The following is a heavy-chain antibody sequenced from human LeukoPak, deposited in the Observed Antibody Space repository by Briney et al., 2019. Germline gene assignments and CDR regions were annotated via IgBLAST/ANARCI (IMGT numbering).Heavy chain of an antibody. CDR2: VQRSGSQ. CDR3: VRDVGSAITES. CDR1: GASISSSNYW. V-gene: IGHV4-39*07. D-gene: IGHD1-26*01. J-gene: IGHJ5*02. Sequence: SETLSLTCSVSGASISSSNYWWGWIRQPPGKGLEWIGNVQRSGSQSSDPSLKSRITLSVHLSRNQFSLQLTSVTAADTAVYYCVRDVGSAITESWGQGTLATVSS.